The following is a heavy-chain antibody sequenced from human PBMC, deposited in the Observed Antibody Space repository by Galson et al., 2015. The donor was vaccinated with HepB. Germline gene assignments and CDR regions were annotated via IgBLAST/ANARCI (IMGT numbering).Heavy chain of an antibody. J-gene: IGHJ5*02. CDR3: ARDNGYGNSWYGSGWFDP. V-gene: IGHV1-18*04. Sequence: SVKVSCKASGYNFNRFGITWVRQAPGQGLEWMGWLGVYNRNTNFAQKFQGRLTMTADTAASTAFLELRSLTSDDTAVYFCARDNGYGNSWYGSGWFDPWGPGTLVIVSS. CDR2: LGVYNRNT. D-gene: IGHD6-13*01. CDR1: GYNFNRFG.